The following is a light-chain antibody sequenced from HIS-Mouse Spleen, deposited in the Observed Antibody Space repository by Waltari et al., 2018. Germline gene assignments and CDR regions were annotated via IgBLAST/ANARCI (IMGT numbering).Light chain of an antibody. CDR2: EGS. CDR3: CSYAGSSTLYV. CDR1: SSAVGSYTL. J-gene: IGLJ1*01. Sequence: QSALTQPASVSGSPGQSITIACTGNSSAVGSYTLVSWYQQHPGKAPKLMIYEGSKRPSGVSNRFSGSKSGNTASLTISGLQAEDEADYYCCSYAGSSTLYVFGTGTKVTVL. V-gene: IGLV2-23*01.